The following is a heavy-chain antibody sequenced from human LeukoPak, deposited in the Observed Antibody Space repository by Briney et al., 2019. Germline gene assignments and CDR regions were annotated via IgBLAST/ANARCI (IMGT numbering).Heavy chain of an antibody. J-gene: IGHJ3*02. D-gene: IGHD5-12*01. CDR1: GYTFTSYG. Sequence: SVKVSCKASGYTFTSYGISWVRQAPGQGLEWMGGIIPIFGTANYAQKFQGRVTIIADESTSTAYMELSSLRSEDTAVYYCARVSAGGYAQPGAFDIWGQGTMVTVSS. CDR3: ARVSAGGYAQPGAFDI. V-gene: IGHV1-69*13. CDR2: IIPIFGTA.